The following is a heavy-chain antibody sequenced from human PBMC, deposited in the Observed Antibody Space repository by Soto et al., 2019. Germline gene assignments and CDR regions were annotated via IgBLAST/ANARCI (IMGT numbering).Heavy chain of an antibody. J-gene: IGHJ4*02. CDR1: GFTFSSYG. CDR3: AGDHRYSSGWYGLDDY. CDR2: IWYDGSNK. D-gene: IGHD6-19*01. Sequence: QVQLVESGGGVVQPGRSLRLSCAASGFTFSSYGMHWVRQAPGKGLEWVAVIWYDGSNKYYADSVKGRFTISRDNSKNTLYLQMNSLRAEDTAVYYCAGDHRYSSGWYGLDDYWGQGTLVTVSS. V-gene: IGHV3-33*01.